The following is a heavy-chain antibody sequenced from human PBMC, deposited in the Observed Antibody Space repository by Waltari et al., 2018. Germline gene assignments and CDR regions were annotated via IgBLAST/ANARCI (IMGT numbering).Heavy chain of an antibody. CDR1: GGSFSGYY. Sequence: QVQLQQWGAGLLKPSETLSLTCAVYGGSFSGYYWSWIRQPPGKGREWIGEINHSGSTSDTPSLKGRVTISVDTSKNQFSLKLSAVTAADTAVYYCARPTEQYYYYMGVWGKGTTVTVSS. V-gene: IGHV4-34*01. CDR2: INHSGST. CDR3: ARPTEQYYYYMGV. J-gene: IGHJ6*03.